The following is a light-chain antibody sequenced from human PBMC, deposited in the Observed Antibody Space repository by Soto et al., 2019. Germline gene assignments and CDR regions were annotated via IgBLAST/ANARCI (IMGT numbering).Light chain of an antibody. V-gene: IGKV1-5*03. Sequence: DIQMTQSPSTLSASVGDRVTITCQASQSIGTWMAWYQQKPGKVPRLLIYKASSLESGVPSRFSGSGSGTEFTLTISSLQPDDFATYYCQQYNSGFGQGTKVEIK. CDR3: QQYNSG. CDR2: KAS. CDR1: QSIGTW. J-gene: IGKJ1*01.